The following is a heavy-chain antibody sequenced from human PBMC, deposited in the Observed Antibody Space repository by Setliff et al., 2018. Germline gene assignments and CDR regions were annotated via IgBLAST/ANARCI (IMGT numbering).Heavy chain of an antibody. J-gene: IGHJ3*02. CDR3: AISSLSICSGDTCPNAFDI. CDR2: ISPYNGVT. D-gene: IGHD2-15*01. Sequence: ASVKVSCKASAYTLSSYGISWVRQAPGEGLEWMGWISPYNGVTSYAQRFQGRVTMTTDTSTSAAYLELMSLRSDDTAVYYCAISSLSICSGDTCPNAFDIWGQGKRVTVSS. CDR1: AYTLSSYG. V-gene: IGHV1-18*01.